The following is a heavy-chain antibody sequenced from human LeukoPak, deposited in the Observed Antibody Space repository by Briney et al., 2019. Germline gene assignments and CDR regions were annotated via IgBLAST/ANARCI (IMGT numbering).Heavy chain of an antibody. CDR2: FRIKAYGGTT. Sequence: GGSLRLSCTASGFTFCDYAMSWVRQAPGKGLEWVSFFRIKAYGGTTEYAASVKGRFTISRDDSKSIAYLQMNSLKTEDTAVYYCTRGDPRYCSSTSCYMVDYWGQGTLVTVSS. CDR3: TRGDPRYCSSTSCYMVDY. V-gene: IGHV3-49*04. CDR1: GFTFCDYA. D-gene: IGHD2-2*02. J-gene: IGHJ4*02.